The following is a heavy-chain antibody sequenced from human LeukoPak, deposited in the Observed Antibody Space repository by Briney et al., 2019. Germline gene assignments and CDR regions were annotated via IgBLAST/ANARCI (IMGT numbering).Heavy chain of an antibody. J-gene: IGHJ4*02. Sequence: GGSLRLSCAASEFTFSSYAMHWVRQAPGKGLEWVAAISFDGNNEYYADPVKGRFTISRDNSKNTLYLQMNSLRAEDTAVYYCANIIRKYTSGYYYFDYWGQGTVVTVSS. V-gene: IGHV3-30-3*01. D-gene: IGHD6-25*01. CDR1: EFTFSSYA. CDR3: ANIIRKYTSGYYYFDY. CDR2: ISFDGNNE.